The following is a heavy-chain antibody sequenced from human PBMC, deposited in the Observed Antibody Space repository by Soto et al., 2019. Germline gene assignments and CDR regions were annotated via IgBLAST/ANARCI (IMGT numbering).Heavy chain of an antibody. CDR2: MNPNSGRT. V-gene: IGHV1-8*01. Sequence: ASVKVSCQASGYTFTSYDINWVRQATGQGLEWMGWMNPNSGRTGYAQKFQGRITMTRNTSITTAYMELSSLRSEDTAVYYCARGHSTDNWFDPWGQGTLVTVSS. CDR3: ARGHSTDNWFDP. CDR1: GYTFTSYD. J-gene: IGHJ5*02. D-gene: IGHD2-21*01.